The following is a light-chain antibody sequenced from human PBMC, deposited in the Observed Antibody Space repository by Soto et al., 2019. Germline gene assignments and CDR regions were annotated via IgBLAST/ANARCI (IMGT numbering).Light chain of an antibody. CDR2: GNS. CDR3: QSYDNSLSGSYV. J-gene: IGLJ1*01. V-gene: IGLV1-40*01. Sequence: QSVLTQPPSVSGAPGQRVTISCTGRSSNIWAGYDVHWYQQLPGTAPKLLIYGNSNRPSGVPDRFSGSKSGTSASLAITGLQAEDEADYYCQSYDNSLSGSYVFGTGTKVTVL. CDR1: SSNIWAGYD.